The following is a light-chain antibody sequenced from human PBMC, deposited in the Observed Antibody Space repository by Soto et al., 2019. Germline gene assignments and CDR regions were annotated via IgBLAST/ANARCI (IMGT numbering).Light chain of an antibody. CDR3: SSYTSSSTPYV. J-gene: IGLJ1*01. CDR2: DVT. CDR1: SSDIGAYDY. Sequence: QSALTQPASVSGSPGQSITISCTGSSSDIGAYDYVSWYQQRPVKAPTLMIFDVTNRPSGVSDRFSGSKSCNTASLTVSGLQTEDEADYYCSSYTSSSTPYVFGTGTKVTVL. V-gene: IGLV2-14*01.